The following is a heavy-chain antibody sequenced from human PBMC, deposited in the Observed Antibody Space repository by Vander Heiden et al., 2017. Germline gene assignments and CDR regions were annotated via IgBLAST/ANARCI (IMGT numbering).Heavy chain of an antibody. J-gene: IGHJ4*02. D-gene: IGHD1-26*01. CDR1: GFPFSSYA. V-gene: IGHV3-30*01. CDR2: ISYDGSNK. Sequence: QVQLVASGGGVVQPARSLRLSCAASGFPFSSYAMHWVRQAPGKGLEWVAVISYDGSNKYYADSVKGRFTISRDNSKNTLYLQMNSLRAEDTAVYYCARGNALGGSYSLDYWGQGTRGTVSS. CDR3: ARGNALGGSYSLDY.